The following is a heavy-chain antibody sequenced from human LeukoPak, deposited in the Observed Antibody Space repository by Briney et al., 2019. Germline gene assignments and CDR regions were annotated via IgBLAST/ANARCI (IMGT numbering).Heavy chain of an antibody. CDR2: INPNSGGT. V-gene: IGHV1-2*06. CDR1: GYTFTGHY. CDR3: ARKDLSGYSSLDY. Sequence: ASVKVSCKASGYTFTGHYMHWVRQAPGQGLEWVGRINPNSGGTYYAQKFQGRVTMTRDTSISTAYMELSRLRFDDTAVYYCARKDLSGYSSLDYWGQGTLVTVSS. D-gene: IGHD5-18*01. J-gene: IGHJ4*02.